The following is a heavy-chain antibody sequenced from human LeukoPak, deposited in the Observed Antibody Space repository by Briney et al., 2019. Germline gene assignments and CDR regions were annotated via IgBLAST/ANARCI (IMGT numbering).Heavy chain of an antibody. CDR2: VYYSGTT. CDR3: ARQVGTGRWSFDY. J-gene: IGHJ4*02. Sequence: SETLSLTCSVSGGSTCSSDYWWSFIRQPPGKGLEWIGSVYYSGTTHYNPSLKSRVTISIDTSKNQFSLKLTSLTAADTALYYCARQVGTGRWSFDYWGQGSLVTVSS. CDR1: GGSTCSSDYW. D-gene: IGHD4-23*01. V-gene: IGHV4-39*01.